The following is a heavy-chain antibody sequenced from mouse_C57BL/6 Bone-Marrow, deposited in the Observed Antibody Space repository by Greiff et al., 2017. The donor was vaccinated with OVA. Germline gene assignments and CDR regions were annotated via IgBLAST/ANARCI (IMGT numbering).Heavy chain of an antibody. Sequence: VQLQQPGAELVKPGASVKLSCKASGYTFTSYWMHWVKQRPGQGLEWIGMIHPNSGSTNYNEKFKSKATLTVDKSSSSAYMQLSSLTSEDSAVYYCARVPITTVVDYFDYWGQGTTLTVSS. D-gene: IGHD1-1*01. J-gene: IGHJ2*01. CDR3: ARVPITTVVDYFDY. CDR1: GYTFTSYW. CDR2: IHPNSGST. V-gene: IGHV1-64*01.